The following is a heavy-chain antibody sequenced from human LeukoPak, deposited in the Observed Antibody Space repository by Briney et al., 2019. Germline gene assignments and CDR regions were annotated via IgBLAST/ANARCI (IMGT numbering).Heavy chain of an antibody. J-gene: IGHJ4*02. CDR3: ARDSDSSSWYLGT. Sequence: PGGSLRLSCAASGFTFSSYAMHWVRQAPGKGLEWVAVISYDGSNKYYADSVKGRFTISRGNSKNTLYLQMNSLRAEDTAVYYCARDSDSSSWYLGTWGQGTLVTVSS. V-gene: IGHV3-30-3*01. CDR2: ISYDGSNK. D-gene: IGHD6-13*01. CDR1: GFTFSSYA.